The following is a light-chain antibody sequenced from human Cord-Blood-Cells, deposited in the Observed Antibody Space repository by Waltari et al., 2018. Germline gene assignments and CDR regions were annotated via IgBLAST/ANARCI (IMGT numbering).Light chain of an antibody. J-gene: IGLJ2*01. CDR1: ALPKQS. V-gene: IGLV3-25*03. Sequence: SYELTQPPSVSVSPGQTARITCPGDALPKQSAYWYQQKPGQAPVLVLYKDSERPSGIPERFSGSSSGTTVTLTISGVQAEDEADYYCQSADSSGTVVFGGGTKLTVL. CDR2: KDS. CDR3: QSADSSGTVV.